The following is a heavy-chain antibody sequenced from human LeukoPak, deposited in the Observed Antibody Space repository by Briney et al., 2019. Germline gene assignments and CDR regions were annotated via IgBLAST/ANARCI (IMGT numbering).Heavy chain of an antibody. CDR3: ARGQVYYDISTGHPYYFDY. Sequence: PGGSLRLSCAASGFTFSSYGMHWVRQAPGKGLEWVAFIRYDGSNKYYADSVKGRFTISRDNAKNSLYLQMNSLRAEDTALYYCARGQVYYDISTGHPYYFDYWGQGTLVTVSS. CDR1: GFTFSSYG. D-gene: IGHD3-9*01. CDR2: IRYDGSNK. J-gene: IGHJ4*02. V-gene: IGHV3-30*02.